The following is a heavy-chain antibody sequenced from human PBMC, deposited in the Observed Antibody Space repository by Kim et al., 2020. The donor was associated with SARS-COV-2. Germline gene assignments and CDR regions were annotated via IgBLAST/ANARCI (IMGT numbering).Heavy chain of an antibody. D-gene: IGHD3-3*01. CDR3: ARHFRGTSLRFLGLYDFDS. J-gene: IGHJ4*02. V-gene: IGHV4-39*01. Sequence: SETLSLTCTVSGGSISSSGYYWGWIRQPPGKGLEWIGSVYYTGATYYDPSLKSRVTISVDTSKNQFSLKLNSVTAADTAVYYCARHFRGTSLRFLGLYDFDSWGQGTLVTVSS. CDR1: GGSISSSGYY. CDR2: VYYTGAT.